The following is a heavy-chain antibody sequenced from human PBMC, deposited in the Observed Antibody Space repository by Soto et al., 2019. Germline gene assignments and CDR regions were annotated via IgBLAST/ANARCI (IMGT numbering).Heavy chain of an antibody. CDR2: ISSSSSTI. CDR1: GFTFSSYS. J-gene: IGHJ6*02. V-gene: IGHV3-48*02. D-gene: IGHD2-2*01. Sequence: AVGSLRLSCAASGFTFSSYSMNWVRQAPGKGLEWVSYISSSSSTIYYADSVKGRFTISRDNAKNSLYLQMNSLRDEDTAVYYCAYRTSAGYYGMDVWGQGTTVTVSS. CDR3: AYRTSAGYYGMDV.